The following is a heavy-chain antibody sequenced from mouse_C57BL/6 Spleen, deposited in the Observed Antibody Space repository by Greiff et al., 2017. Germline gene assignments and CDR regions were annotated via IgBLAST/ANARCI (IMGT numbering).Heavy chain of an antibody. Sequence: VQLQQSGTVLARPGASVKMSCKTSGYTFTSYWMHWVKQRPGQGLEWIGAIFPGNSDTSYNQQFKGKAKLTAVTSASTAYMELSSLTNEDSAVYYCTREGAYYSNYDWYFDVWGTGTTVTVSS. CDR2: IFPGNSDT. V-gene: IGHV1-5*01. J-gene: IGHJ1*03. CDR1: GYTFTSYW. CDR3: TREGAYYSNYDWYFDV. D-gene: IGHD2-5*01.